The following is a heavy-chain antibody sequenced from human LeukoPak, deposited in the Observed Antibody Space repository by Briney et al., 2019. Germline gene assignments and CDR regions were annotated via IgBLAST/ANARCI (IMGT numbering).Heavy chain of an antibody. CDR1: GFTVTSSS. V-gene: IGHV3-66*01. CDR2: IYSGGDT. Sequence: PGGSLRLSCAASGFTVTSSSMHWVRQAPGKGLEWLSIIYSGGDTDYPDSVKGRFTISRDISKNTLYLQMNSLRADDTAVYYCARGRDGSKPYSFDCWGQGSLVTVSS. D-gene: IGHD5-24*01. J-gene: IGHJ4*02. CDR3: ARGRDGSKPYSFDC.